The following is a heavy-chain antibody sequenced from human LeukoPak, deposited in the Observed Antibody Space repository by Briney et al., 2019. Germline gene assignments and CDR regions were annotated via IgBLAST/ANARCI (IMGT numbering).Heavy chain of an antibody. CDR3: ARGEEHSTVTTRLDY. D-gene: IGHD4-17*01. CDR1: GGSISSSSYY. J-gene: IGHJ4*02. CDR2: IYYSGST. Sequence: SETLSLTCTVSGGSISSSSYYWGWIRQPPGKGLEWIGSIYYSGSTYYNPSLKSRVTISVDTSKNQFSLKLSSVTAADTAVYYCARGEEHSTVTTRLDYWGRGTLVTVSS. V-gene: IGHV4-39*01.